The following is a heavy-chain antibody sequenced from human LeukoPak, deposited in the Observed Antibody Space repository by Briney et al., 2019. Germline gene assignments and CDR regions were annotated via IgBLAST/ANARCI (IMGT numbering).Heavy chain of an antibody. D-gene: IGHD4-17*01. CDR3: ASLSQGDYVFDY. Sequence: SVKASCKASGGTFSSYAISWVRQAPGQGLEWMGRIIPIFGTANYAQKFQGRVTITTDESTSTAYMELSSLRSEDAAVYYCASLSQGDYVFDYWGQGTLVTVSS. CDR1: GGTFSSYA. CDR2: IIPIFGTA. V-gene: IGHV1-69*05. J-gene: IGHJ4*02.